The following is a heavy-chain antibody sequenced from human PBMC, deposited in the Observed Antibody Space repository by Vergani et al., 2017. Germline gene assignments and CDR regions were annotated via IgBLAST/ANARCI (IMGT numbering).Heavy chain of an antibody. CDR3: AKDSGYDSGPSYYYYYMDV. CDR2: ISSSSSYI. Sequence: EVQLVESGGGLVKPGGSLRLSCAASGFTFSSYSMNWVRQAPGKGLEWVSSISSSSSYIYYADSVKGRFTISRDNAKNTLYLQMNSLRAEDTAVYYCAKDSGYDSGPSYYYYYMDVWGKGTTVTVSS. D-gene: IGHD5-12*01. J-gene: IGHJ6*03. V-gene: IGHV3-21*01. CDR1: GFTFSSYS.